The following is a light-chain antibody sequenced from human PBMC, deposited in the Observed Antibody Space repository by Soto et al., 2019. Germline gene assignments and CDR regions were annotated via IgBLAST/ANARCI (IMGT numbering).Light chain of an antibody. Sequence: IQMTQSPFTLSGSVGDRVTITCRASQGISSYLAWYQQKPGKAPKLLIYAASTLQSGVPSRFSGSGSGTDFTLTISCLQSEDFATYYCQQYYSYPWTFGQGTKVDI. CDR3: QQYYSYPWT. CDR2: AAS. V-gene: IGKV1-8*01. CDR1: QGISSY. J-gene: IGKJ1*01.